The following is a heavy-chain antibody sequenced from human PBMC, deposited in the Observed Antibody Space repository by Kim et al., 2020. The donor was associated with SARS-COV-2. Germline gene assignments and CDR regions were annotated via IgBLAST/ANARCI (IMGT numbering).Heavy chain of an antibody. CDR1: GGSFSGYY. CDR2: INHSGST. Sequence: SETLSLTCAVYGGSFSGYYWSWIRQPPGKGLEWIGEINHSGSTNYNPSLKSRVTISVDTSKNQFSLQLSSVTAADTAVYYCARGITMVRGVIRHYGMDVWGQGTTVTVSS. J-gene: IGHJ6*02. V-gene: IGHV4-34*01. CDR3: ARGITMVRGVIRHYGMDV. D-gene: IGHD3-10*01.